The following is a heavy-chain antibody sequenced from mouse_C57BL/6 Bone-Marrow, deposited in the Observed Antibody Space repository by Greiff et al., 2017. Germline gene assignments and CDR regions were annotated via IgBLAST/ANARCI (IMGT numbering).Heavy chain of an antibody. V-gene: IGHV1-39*01. CDR3: CKWAYYGRGY. D-gene: IGHD1-1*01. J-gene: IGHJ3*01. Sequence: LEESGPELVKPGASVKISCKASGYTFTDYYMNWVKQSHGQSLEWIGVINPNYGTTRYNQKFKGKATLTVDKSSSTAYMQLNSLTSEDSAVYYCCKWAYYGRGYWGQGTMVTVSA. CDR1: GYTFTDYY. CDR2: INPNYGTT.